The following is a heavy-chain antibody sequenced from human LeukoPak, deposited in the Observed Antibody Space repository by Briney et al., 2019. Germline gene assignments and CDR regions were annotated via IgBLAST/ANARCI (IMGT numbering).Heavy chain of an antibody. D-gene: IGHD3-9*01. CDR1: GFTFSSYS. CDR3: ARVERYFDWSYQYYYMDV. Sequence: GGSLRLSCAASGFTFSSYSMNWVRQAPGKGLEGVSYITSVSSTIYYADSVKGRFTISRDNAKNSLYLQMNSLRAEDTAVYYCARVERYFDWSYQYYYMDVWGRGTTVTVSS. CDR2: ITSVSSTI. V-gene: IGHV3-48*04. J-gene: IGHJ6*03.